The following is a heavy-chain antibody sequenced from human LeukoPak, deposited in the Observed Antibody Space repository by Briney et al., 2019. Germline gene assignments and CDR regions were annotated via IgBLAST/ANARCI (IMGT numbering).Heavy chain of an antibody. CDR3: ARFLGTTSYDF. Sequence: SGPTLVNPTQTLTLTCSFSGFSLSTSGMCVSWIRQPPWKALEWLARIDWNDDKYLNTSLQTRLTISKDTSRNQVVLTMTNMDLVDTATYYCARFLGTTSYDFWGQGTLVTVSS. CDR2: IDWNDDK. V-gene: IGHV2-70*11. J-gene: IGHJ4*02. D-gene: IGHD1-1*01. CDR1: GFSLSTSGMC.